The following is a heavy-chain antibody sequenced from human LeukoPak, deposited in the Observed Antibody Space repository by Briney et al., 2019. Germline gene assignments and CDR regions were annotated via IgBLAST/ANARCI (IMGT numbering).Heavy chain of an antibody. V-gene: IGHV3-66*01. CDR2: IYSGGST. CDR3: ARCTTGRTFGSLREIKRSREIDY. CDR1: EFSVGSNN. D-gene: IGHD1-1*01. J-gene: IGHJ4*02. Sequence: GGSLRLSCAASEFSVGSNNMTWVRQAPGKGLEWVSLIYSGGSTYYADSVKGRFTISRDNAKNSLYLQMNSLRVEDTAVYYCARCTTGRTFGSLREIKRSREIDYWGLGTLVTVSS.